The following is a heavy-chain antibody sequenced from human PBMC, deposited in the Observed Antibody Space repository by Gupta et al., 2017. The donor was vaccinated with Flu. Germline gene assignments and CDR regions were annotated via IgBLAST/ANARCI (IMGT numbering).Heavy chain of an antibody. CDR1: GYTFTSYY. D-gene: IGHD5-18*01. CDR3: TSKGYSYGYGDY. V-gene: IGHV1-46*01. J-gene: IGHJ4*02. CDR2: INPSGGST. Sequence: QVQLVQSGAEVKKPGASVKVSCKASGYTFTSYYMHWVRQAPGQGLERMGIINPSGGSTSYAQKFQGRVTMTRDTSTSTVYMELSSLRSEDTAVYYCTSKGYSYGYGDYWGQGTLVTVSS.